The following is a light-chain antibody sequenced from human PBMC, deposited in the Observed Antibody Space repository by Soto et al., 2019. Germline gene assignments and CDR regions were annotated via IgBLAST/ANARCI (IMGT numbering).Light chain of an antibody. Sequence: EIVLTQSPGTLSLSPGERATLSCRASQSVSSRFLAWYQKKPGQAPRLLIYGASSRATGIPDRFSGSGSGTDFTLTISRVEPEDFAVYYCQQYDGSPWYTFGQGTKLEIK. CDR1: QSVSSRF. CDR2: GAS. CDR3: QQYDGSPWYT. V-gene: IGKV3-20*01. J-gene: IGKJ2*01.